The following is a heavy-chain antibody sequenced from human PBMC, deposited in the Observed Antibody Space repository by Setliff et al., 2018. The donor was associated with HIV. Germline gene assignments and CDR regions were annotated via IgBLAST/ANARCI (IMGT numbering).Heavy chain of an antibody. Sequence: SETLSLTCAVFGGSFSAYYWNWIRQTPGKGLEWIGEINHSGTTNYNPSLNSRVTISVDTSNKRFSLTLRSATAADTALYYCARRERYCSGTTCYRYFQHWGRGTLVTVSS. CDR3: ARRERYCSGTTCYRYFQH. CDR2: INHSGTT. D-gene: IGHD2-2*01. V-gene: IGHV4-34*01. J-gene: IGHJ1*01. CDR1: GGSFSAYY.